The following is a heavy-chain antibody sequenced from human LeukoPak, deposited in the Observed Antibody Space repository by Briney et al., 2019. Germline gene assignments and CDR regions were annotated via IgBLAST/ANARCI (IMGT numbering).Heavy chain of an antibody. CDR3: AQLKRFWTGYYFEQ. V-gene: IGHV4-39*01. D-gene: IGHD3/OR15-3a*01. J-gene: IGHJ4*02. Sequence: SETLSLTCTASGVSIDSGADYWGRIRQTPGEGPEWIGTIYYNGLTYYSPSLTSRVTMSVDTSKNQFSLRLTSVTATDTALYYCAQLKRFWTGYYFEQWGQGTLVAVSS. CDR1: GVSIDSGADY. CDR2: IYYNGLT.